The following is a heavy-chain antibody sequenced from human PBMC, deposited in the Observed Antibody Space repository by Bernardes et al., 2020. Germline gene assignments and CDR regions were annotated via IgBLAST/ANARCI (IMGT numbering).Heavy chain of an antibody. V-gene: IGHV2-5*02. J-gene: IGHJ4*02. CDR3: AHSVSLDWAFDY. CDR1: VFSLSSSGVG. CDR2: IYWDDDT. D-gene: IGHD3-9*01. Sequence: SGPTLVKPTQTLTLTCSFSVFSLSSSGVGVGWIRQPPGKALEWLALIYWDDDTRYSPSLESRLTITKDTSKNQVVLTMTNMDPVDTATYYCAHSVSLDWAFDYWGQGTQVTVS.